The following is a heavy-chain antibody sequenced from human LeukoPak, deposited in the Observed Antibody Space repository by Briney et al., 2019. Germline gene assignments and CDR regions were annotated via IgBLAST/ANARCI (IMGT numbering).Heavy chain of an antibody. CDR2: IIPILGIA. Sequence: SVKVSCKASGGTFSSYTISWVRQAPRQGLEWMGRIIPILGIANYAQKFQGRVTITADKSTSTAYMELSSLRSEDTAVYYCARVYGDYVGDAFDIWGQGTMVTVSS. D-gene: IGHD4-17*01. CDR3: ARVYGDYVGDAFDI. J-gene: IGHJ3*02. V-gene: IGHV1-69*02. CDR1: GGTFSSYT.